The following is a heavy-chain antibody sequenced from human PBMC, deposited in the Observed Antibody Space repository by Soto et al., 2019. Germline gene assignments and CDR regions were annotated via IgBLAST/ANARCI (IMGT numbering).Heavy chain of an antibody. J-gene: IGHJ4*02. Sequence: SETLSLTCNVSGYSISSGYYWGWVRQPPGGGLEWMGSVYHSGYTYYRPSLKSRVPISADTSKNRYSTRLSSVTAADTAVYYCVRLAAGRWFLDFWGQGTRVTVSS. CDR2: VYHSGYT. CDR1: GYSISSGYY. CDR3: VRLAAGRWFLDF. V-gene: IGHV4-38-2*02. D-gene: IGHD3-10*01.